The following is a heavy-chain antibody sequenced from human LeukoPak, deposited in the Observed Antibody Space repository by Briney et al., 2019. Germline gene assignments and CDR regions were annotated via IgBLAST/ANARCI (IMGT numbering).Heavy chain of an antibody. CDR2: ITGDTGRT. J-gene: IGHJ4*02. CDR1: GFTFSSNA. V-gene: IGHV3-23*01. D-gene: IGHD3-10*01. CDR3: AKDAVAPGSGGDYFDY. Sequence: GGSLRLSSAASGFTFSSNAMTWVRQGPGKGLEWVSVITGDTGRTHYADAVKGRFTISRDNSKNTLSLQMNSLRAEDTAVYYCAKDAVAPGSGGDYFDYWGQGTLVTVSS.